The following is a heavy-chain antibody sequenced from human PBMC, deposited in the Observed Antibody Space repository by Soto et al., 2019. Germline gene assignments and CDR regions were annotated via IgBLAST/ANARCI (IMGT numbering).Heavy chain of an antibody. D-gene: IGHD6-13*01. V-gene: IGHV5-10-1*01. J-gene: IGHJ4*02. CDR1: GYTFTSYC. CDR3: ARGYTSTWQTFDY. CDR2: IDPGDSYT. Sequence: GESLKISCKGSGYTFTSYCITWVRQMPWKGLEWMGRIDPGDSYTNYSPSFQGHVTISADKSISTAYLQWSSLKASDTAMYYCARGYTSTWQTFDYWGRGTLVTVSS.